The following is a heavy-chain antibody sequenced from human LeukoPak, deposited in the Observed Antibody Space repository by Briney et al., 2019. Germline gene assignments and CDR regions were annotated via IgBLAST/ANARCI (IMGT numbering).Heavy chain of an antibody. V-gene: IGHV1-46*01. J-gene: IGHJ4*02. D-gene: IGHD4-17*01. CDR3: ARDGVDYGDYAAFDY. Sequence: VASVKVSCKASGYTFTGYYMHWVRQAPGQGLEWMGIINPSGGSTSYAQKFQGRVTMTRDTSTSTVYMELSSLRSEDTAVYYCARDGVDYGDYAAFDYWGQGTLVTVSS. CDR1: GYTFTGYY. CDR2: INPSGGST.